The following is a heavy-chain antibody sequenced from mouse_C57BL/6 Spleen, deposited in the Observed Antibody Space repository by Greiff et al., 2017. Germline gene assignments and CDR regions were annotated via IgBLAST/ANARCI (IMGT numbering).Heavy chain of an antibody. D-gene: IGHD2-1*01. J-gene: IGHJ2*01. CDR1: GYTFTSYW. V-gene: IGHV1-5*01. CDR2: IYPGNSDT. CDR3: TRRAYYGNVFDY. Sequence: VQLQQSGTVLARPGASVKMSCKTSGYTFTSYWMHWVKQRPGQGLEWIGAIYPGNSDTSYNQKFKGKAKLTAVTSASTAYMELSSLTNEDSAVYYCTRRAYYGNVFDYWGQGTTLTVSS.